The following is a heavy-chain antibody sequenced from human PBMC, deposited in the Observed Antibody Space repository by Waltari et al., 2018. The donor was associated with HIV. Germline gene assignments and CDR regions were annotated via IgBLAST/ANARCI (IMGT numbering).Heavy chain of an antibody. V-gene: IGHV3-53*01. CDR2: IYSGGST. J-gene: IGHJ4*02. D-gene: IGHD5-18*01. CDR1: GLTVSRHH. CDR3: ARAGGYSYGPDY. Sequence: EVQLVESGGGLMQPGGSMRITCADSGLTVSRHHLASVHQAPGKGLEWVSVIYSGGSTDYADSVKGRFTISRDNSKNTLYLQMNSLRAEDTAVYYCARAGGYSYGPDYWGQGTLVTVSS.